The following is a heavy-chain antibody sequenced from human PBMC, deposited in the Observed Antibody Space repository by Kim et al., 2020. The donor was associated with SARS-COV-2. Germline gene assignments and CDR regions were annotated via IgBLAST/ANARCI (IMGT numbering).Heavy chain of an antibody. CDR2: ITSTSSYT. J-gene: IGHJ4*02. Sequence: GGSLRLSCAASGFTFSDFYMGWLRQTPGKGLEWLSSITSTSSYTNYADSVKGRFTISRDNAKNSLYLQMNSLRAEDTAVYYCARDPIGSKGLYDYWGQG. CDR3: ARDPIGSKGLYDY. CDR1: GFTFSDFY. D-gene: IGHD1-26*01. V-gene: IGHV3-11*05.